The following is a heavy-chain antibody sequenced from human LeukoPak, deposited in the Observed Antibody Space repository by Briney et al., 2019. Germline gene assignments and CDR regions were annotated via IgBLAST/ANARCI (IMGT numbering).Heavy chain of an antibody. CDR2: ISSSSSTI. CDR1: GFTFSSYS. Sequence: GGSLRLSCAASGFTFSSYSMNWVRQAPGKGLEWVSYISSSSSTIYYADSVKGRFTISRGNAKNSLYLQMNSLRAEDTAVYYCARIRLVVGIYYYYYMDVWGKGTTVTVSS. J-gene: IGHJ6*03. V-gene: IGHV3-48*01. CDR3: ARIRLVVGIYYYYYMDV. D-gene: IGHD3-22*01.